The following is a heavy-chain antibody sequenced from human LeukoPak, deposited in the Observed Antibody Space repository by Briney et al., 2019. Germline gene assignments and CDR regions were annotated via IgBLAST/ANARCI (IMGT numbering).Heavy chain of an antibody. D-gene: IGHD1-26*01. Sequence: SETLSLTCTVSGGSISSSSYYWGWIRQPPGKGLEWIGSIYYSGSTYYNPSLKSRVTISVDTSKNQFSLKLSSVTAADTAVYYCARRFSAIVGANMPYFDYWGQGTLVTVSS. CDR2: IYYSGST. CDR1: GGSISSSSYY. V-gene: IGHV4-39*01. CDR3: ARRFSAIVGANMPYFDY. J-gene: IGHJ4*02.